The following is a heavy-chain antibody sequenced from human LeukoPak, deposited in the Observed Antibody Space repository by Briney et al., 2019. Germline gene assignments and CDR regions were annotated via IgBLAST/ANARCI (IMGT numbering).Heavy chain of an antibody. CDR3: ATAYCSSTSCYRAYGMDV. CDR2: FDPEDGET. Sequence: ASVKVSCKVSGYTLTELSMHWVRQAPGKGLECMGGFDPEDGETIYAQKFQGRVTMTEDTSTDTAYMELSSLRSEDTAVYYCATAYCSSTSCYRAYGMDVWGQGTTVTVSS. CDR1: GYTLTELS. J-gene: IGHJ6*02. D-gene: IGHD2-2*01. V-gene: IGHV1-24*01.